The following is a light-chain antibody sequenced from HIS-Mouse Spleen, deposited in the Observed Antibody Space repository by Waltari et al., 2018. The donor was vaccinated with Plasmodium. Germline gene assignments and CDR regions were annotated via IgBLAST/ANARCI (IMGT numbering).Light chain of an antibody. CDR2: QDS. CDR3: QAWDSSTVV. V-gene: IGLV3-1*01. CDR1: KLGDKY. Sequence: SYELTQPPSVSVSPGQTASITCSGDKLGDKYACWYQQKPGKSPVLVIHQDSKRPSGSLSRFSGCNSGNTATLTISGTQAMDEADYYCQAWDSSTVVFGGGTKLTVL. J-gene: IGLJ2*01.